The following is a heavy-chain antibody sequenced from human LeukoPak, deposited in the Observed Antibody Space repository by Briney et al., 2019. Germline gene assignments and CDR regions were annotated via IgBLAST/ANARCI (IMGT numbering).Heavy chain of an antibody. Sequence: SETLSLTCTVSGGSISSYYWSWIRQPPGERLEWIGYIYYSGSTNYNPSLKSRVTISVDTSKNQFSLKLSSVTAADTAVYYCARGVVSYYFDYWGQGTLVTVSS. CDR3: ARGVVSYYFDY. V-gene: IGHV4-59*01. CDR1: GGSISSYY. J-gene: IGHJ4*02. D-gene: IGHD5/OR15-5a*01. CDR2: IYYSGST.